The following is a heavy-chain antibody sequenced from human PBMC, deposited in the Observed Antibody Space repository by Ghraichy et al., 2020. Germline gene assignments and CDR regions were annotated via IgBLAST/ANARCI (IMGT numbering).Heavy chain of an antibody. CDR1: GFTFSSYS. Sequence: GGSLRLSCAASGFTFSSYSMNWVRQAPGKGLEWVSSISSSSSYIYYADSVKGRFTISRDNAKNSLYLQMNSLRAEDTAVYYCARETGRIGYCSGGSCWNWYETRGKGTLVT. D-gene: IGHD2-15*01. CDR2: ISSSSSYI. V-gene: IGHV3-21*01. CDR3: ARETGRIGYCSGGSCWNWYET. J-gene: IGHJ5*02.